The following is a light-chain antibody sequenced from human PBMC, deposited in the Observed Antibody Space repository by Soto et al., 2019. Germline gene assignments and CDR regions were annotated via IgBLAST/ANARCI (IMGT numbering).Light chain of an antibody. CDR1: TGAVTSGHF. Sequence: QAVVTQEPSLTVSPGGTVTLTCGSSTGAVTSGHFPYWFQQKPGQAPRTLMYDIFNKHSWTPVRFSGSLLGGKAALTLSGAQPEDEAEYYCLLCYSGTVIFGAGTKLTVL. CDR2: DIF. V-gene: IGLV7-46*01. CDR3: LLCYSGTVI. J-gene: IGLJ2*01.